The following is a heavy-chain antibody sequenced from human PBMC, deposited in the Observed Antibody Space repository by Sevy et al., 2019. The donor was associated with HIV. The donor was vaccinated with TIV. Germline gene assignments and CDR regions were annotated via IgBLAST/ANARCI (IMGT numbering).Heavy chain of an antibody. V-gene: IGHV3-30*04. D-gene: IGHD3-3*01. CDR1: GFTFSSYA. CDR2: ISYDGSNK. CDR3: ARDFDFWSGGLDY. J-gene: IGHJ4*02. Sequence: GGSLRLSCAASGFTFSSYAMHWVRQAPGKGLEWVAVISYDGSNKYYADSVKGRFTISRDNSKNTLYLQMNSLSAEDTTVYYCARDFDFWSGGLDYWGQGTLVTVSS.